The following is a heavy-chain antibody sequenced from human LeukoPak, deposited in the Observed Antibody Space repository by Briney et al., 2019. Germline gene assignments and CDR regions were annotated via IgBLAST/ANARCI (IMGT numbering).Heavy chain of an antibody. J-gene: IGHJ4*02. V-gene: IGHV1-46*01. CDR2: INPSGGST. CDR1: GYTFTSYY. D-gene: IGHD3-22*01. CDR3: ASSTQYYYDSSGQYYFDY. Sequence: ASVKVSCKASGYTFTSYYMHWVRQAPGQGLEWMGIINPSGGSTSYAQKFQGRVTMTRDTSTSTVYMELSSLRSEDTAVYYCASSTQYYYDSSGQYYFDYWGQGTLVTVSS.